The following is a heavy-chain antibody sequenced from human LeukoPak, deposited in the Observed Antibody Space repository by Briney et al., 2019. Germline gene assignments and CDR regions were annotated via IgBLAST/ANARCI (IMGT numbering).Heavy chain of an antibody. Sequence: GGSLRLSCAASGFTFSKYGMNWVRQAPGKGLEWVAIIWYDGSNKYFADSVMGRFTISKDNSKNTVYLQMNNLRIEDTAVYHCAWAGIGNALDYWGQGTQVTVSS. J-gene: IGHJ4*02. V-gene: IGHV3-33*01. CDR1: GFTFSKYG. D-gene: IGHD2-2*01. CDR2: IWYDGSNK. CDR3: AWAGIGNALDY.